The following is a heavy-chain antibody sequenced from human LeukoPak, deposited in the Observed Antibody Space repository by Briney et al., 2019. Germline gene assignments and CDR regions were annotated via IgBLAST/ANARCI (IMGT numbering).Heavy chain of an antibody. D-gene: IGHD3-10*01. CDR2: ISNSGTTT. CDR1: EFTFSSYE. CDR3: ARKGEWDMVRGALDY. Sequence: GGSLRLSCAASEFTFSSYEMNWVRQALGKGLEWVSYISNSGTTTYYADSVKGRFTISRDNAKSSLYLQMNSLRAEDTAVYYCARKGEWDMVRGALDYWGQGTLVTVSS. J-gene: IGHJ4*02. V-gene: IGHV3-48*03.